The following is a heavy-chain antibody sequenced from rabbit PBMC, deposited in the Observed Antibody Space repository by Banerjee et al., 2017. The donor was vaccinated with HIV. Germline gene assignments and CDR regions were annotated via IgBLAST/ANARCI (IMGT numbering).Heavy chain of an antibody. V-gene: IGHV1S40*01. Sequence: QSLEESGGDLVKPGASLTLTCTASGFSFSSSYYMCWVRQAPGKGLEWIACIYAGAGGSTDYASWAKGRFTISKTSSTTVTLQMTSLTAADTATYFCARDHSAGSSYAGFDFDLWGPGTLVTVS. CDR3: ARDHSAGSSYAGFDFDL. CDR2: IYAGAGGST. CDR1: GFSFSSSYY. J-gene: IGHJ4*01. D-gene: IGHD8-1*01.